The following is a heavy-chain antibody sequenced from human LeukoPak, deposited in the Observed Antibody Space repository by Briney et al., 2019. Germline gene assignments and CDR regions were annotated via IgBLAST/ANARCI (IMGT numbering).Heavy chain of an antibody. CDR1: GFTVSNYY. CDR3: ARGLVVGGSGVWAFDI. J-gene: IGHJ3*02. V-gene: IGHV3-66*01. D-gene: IGHD1-26*01. CDR2: IYKIGNT. Sequence: GGSLRLSCAASGFTVSNYYMTWVRQAPGKGLEWVSVIYKIGNTFYADFVKGRFTISRDNFRNTLYLQMNSLRAEDTALYYCARGLVVGGSGVWAFDIWGQGTMVTVSS.